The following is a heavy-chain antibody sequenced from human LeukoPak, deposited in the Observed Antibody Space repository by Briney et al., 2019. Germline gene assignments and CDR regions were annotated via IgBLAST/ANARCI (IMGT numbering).Heavy chain of an antibody. CDR1: ELTFITYG. D-gene: IGHD3-22*01. CDR3: AREWAGYYYDSSQNWFDP. CDR2: INSDGSST. J-gene: IGHJ5*02. Sequence: GGSLRLSCAASELTFITYGMTWVRQAPGKGLVWVSRINSDGSSTSYADSVKGRFTISRDNAKNTLYLQMNSLRAEDTAVYYCAREWAGYYYDSSQNWFDPWGQGTLVTVSS. V-gene: IGHV3-74*01.